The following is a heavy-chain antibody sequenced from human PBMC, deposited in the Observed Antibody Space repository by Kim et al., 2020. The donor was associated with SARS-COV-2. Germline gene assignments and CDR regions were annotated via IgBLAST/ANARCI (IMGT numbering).Heavy chain of an antibody. CDR3: ARGRIVAGGRPSRVRSSNGVDY. CDR1: GGSFSGYY. D-gene: IGHD6-19*01. CDR2: INHSGST. V-gene: IGHV4-34*01. J-gene: IGHJ4*02. Sequence: SETLSLTCAVYGGSFSGYYWSWIRQPPGKGLEWIGEINHSGSTNYNPSLKSRVTISVDTSKNQFSLKLSSVTAADTAVYYCARGRIVAGGRPSRVRSSNGVDYWGQGTLVTVSS.